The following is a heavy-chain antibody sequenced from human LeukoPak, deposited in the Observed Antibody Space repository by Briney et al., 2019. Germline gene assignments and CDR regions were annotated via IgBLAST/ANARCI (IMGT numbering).Heavy chain of an antibody. CDR2: IHPGGTI. CDR3: ARGGDTAKGGKD. Sequence: PSETLSLTCTVSGGSISGDGHYWPWTRLHPGEGLASLGFIHPGGTIYYNPSLSSRLFISADTSNNQMSLKVSFVTAADTAVYYCARGGDTAKGGKDWGQGTLVTVSS. V-gene: IGHV4-31*03. CDR1: GGSISGDGHY. D-gene: IGHD5-18*01. J-gene: IGHJ4*02.